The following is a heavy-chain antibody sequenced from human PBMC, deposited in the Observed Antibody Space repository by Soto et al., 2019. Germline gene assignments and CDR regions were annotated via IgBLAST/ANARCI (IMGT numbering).Heavy chain of an antibody. CDR1: GFTFSSYA. CDR3: ANPRNDGYDRFDY. D-gene: IGHD5-18*01. J-gene: IGHJ4*02. V-gene: IGHV3-23*01. Sequence: GGSLRLSCAASGFTFSSYAMSWVRQAPGKGLEWVSAISGSGGSTYYADSVKGRFTISRDNSKNTLYLQMNSLRAEDTAVYYCANPRNDGYDRFDYWGQGTLVTVSS. CDR2: ISGSGGST.